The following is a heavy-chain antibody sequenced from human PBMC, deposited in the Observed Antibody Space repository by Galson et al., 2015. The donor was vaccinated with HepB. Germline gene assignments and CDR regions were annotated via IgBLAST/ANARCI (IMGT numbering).Heavy chain of an antibody. CDR3: TTYDYGDVWCDY. Sequence: SLRLSCAASGFTFSNAWMSWVRQAPGKELEWVGRIKSKTDGGTTDYAAPVKGRFTISRDDSKNTLYLQMNSLKTEDTAVYYCTTYDYGDVWCDYWGQGTLVTVSS. J-gene: IGHJ4*02. CDR1: GFTFSNAW. D-gene: IGHD4-17*01. CDR2: IKSKTDGGTT. V-gene: IGHV3-15*01.